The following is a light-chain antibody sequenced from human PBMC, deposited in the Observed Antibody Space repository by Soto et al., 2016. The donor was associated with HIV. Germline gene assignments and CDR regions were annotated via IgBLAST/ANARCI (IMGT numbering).Light chain of an antibody. J-gene: IGLJ2*01. CDR2: DNS. Sequence: YVLTQSPSVSVAPGKTAKITCGGQNVENRRVHWYQQKAGQAPVLVVHDNSERPSGIPDRFSGSKSENTATLTINRVEAGDEADYYCQVWDSDTDYVIFGGGTKVTVL. V-gene: IGLV3-21*03. CDR3: QVWDSDTDYVI. CDR1: NVENRR.